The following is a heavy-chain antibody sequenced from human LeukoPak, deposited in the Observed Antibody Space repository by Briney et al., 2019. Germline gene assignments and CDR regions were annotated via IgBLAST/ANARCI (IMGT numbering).Heavy chain of an antibody. CDR2: ISSSSSYI. CDR1: GFTFSSYS. D-gene: IGHD3-22*01. V-gene: IGHV3-21*01. Sequence: PGGSLRLSCAASGFTFSSYSMNWVRQAPGKGLEWVSSISSSSSYIYYADSVKGRFTISRDNAKNSLYLQMNSLRAEDTAVYYCARDRGEIVVVITGPDAFDIWGQGTMVTVSS. J-gene: IGHJ3*02. CDR3: ARDRGEIVVVITGPDAFDI.